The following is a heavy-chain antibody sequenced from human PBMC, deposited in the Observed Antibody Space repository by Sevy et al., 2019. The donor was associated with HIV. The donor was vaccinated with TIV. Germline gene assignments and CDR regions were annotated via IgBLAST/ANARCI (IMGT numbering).Heavy chain of an antibody. Sequence: ASVKVSCKASGYTFTSYGISWVRQAPGQGLEWMGWISAYNGNTNYAQKLQGRVTMTTDTSTSTAYMELRSLRSDDTAVYYCARGSGYSSSWYIDYVDYWGQGTLVTVSS. J-gene: IGHJ4*02. CDR2: ISAYNGNT. D-gene: IGHD6-13*01. CDR1: GYTFTSYG. CDR3: ARGSGYSSSWYIDYVDY. V-gene: IGHV1-18*04.